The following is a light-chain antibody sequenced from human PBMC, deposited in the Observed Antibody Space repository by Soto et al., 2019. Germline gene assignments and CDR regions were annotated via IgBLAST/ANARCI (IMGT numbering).Light chain of an antibody. CDR2: AAS. J-gene: IGKJ4*01. Sequence: DIQMTQSPSSLSASVGDRVTITCRASQGISHFLAWFQQKPGKAPKSLIYAASSLQSGVPSRFSGSGSGTDFTLTISSLQPEDFGTYYCQQSFSTTQFSFGGGTPQLTFGGGTRVEIK. CDR1: QGISHF. V-gene: IGKV1-16*01. CDR3: QQSFSTTQFSFGGGTPQLT.